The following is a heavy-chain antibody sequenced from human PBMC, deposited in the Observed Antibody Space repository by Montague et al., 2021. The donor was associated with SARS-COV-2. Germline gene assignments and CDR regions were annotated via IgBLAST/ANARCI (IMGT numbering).Heavy chain of an antibody. D-gene: IGHD3-10*01. J-gene: IGHJ6*02. Sequence: SETLSLTCAVDGGSLSGYYWSWIRQPPGKGLEWIGEINHSGSNNYKPSRKSRVTISVDTSKNQFSLKRSSVTAADTAVYYCARGRLILLWFGELLSGGDYYGMDVWGQGTTVTVSS. V-gene: IGHV4-34*01. CDR2: INHSGSN. CDR3: ARGRLILLWFGELLSGGDYYGMDV. CDR1: GGSLSGYY.